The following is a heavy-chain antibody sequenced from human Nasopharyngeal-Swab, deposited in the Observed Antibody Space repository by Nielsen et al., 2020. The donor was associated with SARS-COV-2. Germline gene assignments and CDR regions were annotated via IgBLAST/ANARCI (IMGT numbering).Heavy chain of an antibody. CDR3: ASETYYYGSGSSVGYYGTDV. J-gene: IGHJ6*02. Sequence: GGSLRLSCAASGFTFSSYSMNWVRQAPGKGLEWVSSISSSSSYIYYADSVKGRFTISRDNAKNSLYLQMNSLRAEDTAVYYCASETYYYGSGSSVGYYGTDVWGQGTTVTVSS. D-gene: IGHD3-10*01. V-gene: IGHV3-21*01. CDR1: GFTFSSYS. CDR2: ISSSSSYI.